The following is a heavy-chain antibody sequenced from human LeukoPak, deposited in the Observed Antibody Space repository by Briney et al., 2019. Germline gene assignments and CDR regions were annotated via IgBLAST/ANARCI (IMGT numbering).Heavy chain of an antibody. CDR3: ARVRYYGLGSPYYYYYMDV. D-gene: IGHD3-10*01. CDR2: ISAYNGNT. V-gene: IGHV1-18*01. Sequence: ASVKVSCKASGYTFTSYGISWVRQAPGQGLEWMGWISAYNGNTNYAQKLQGRVTMTTDTSTSTAYMELRSLRSDDTAVYYCARVRYYGLGSPYYYYYMDVWGKGTTVTVSS. CDR1: GYTFTSYG. J-gene: IGHJ6*03.